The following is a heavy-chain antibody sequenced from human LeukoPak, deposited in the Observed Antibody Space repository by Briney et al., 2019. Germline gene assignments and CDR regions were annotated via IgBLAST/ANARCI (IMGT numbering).Heavy chain of an antibody. D-gene: IGHD5-12*01. CDR3: ARVRRGSVY. V-gene: IGHV3-7*01. CDR2: IKQDGSEK. CDR1: GFTFSSYS. J-gene: IGHJ4*02. Sequence: GGSLRLSCAASGFTFSSYSMNWVRQAPGKGLEWVANIKQDGSEKYYVDSVKGRFTISRDNAKNSLYLQMNSLRAEDTVVYYCARVRRGSVYWGQGTLVTVSS.